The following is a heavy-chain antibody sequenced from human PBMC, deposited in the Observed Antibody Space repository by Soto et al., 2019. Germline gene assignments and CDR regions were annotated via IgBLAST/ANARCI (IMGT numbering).Heavy chain of an antibody. CDR1: GYTFTSYD. V-gene: IGHV1-8*01. CDR3: ARGVKDEYYYYYYGMDV. CDR2: MNPNSGNT. J-gene: IGHJ6*02. D-gene: IGHD2-15*01. Sequence: GASVKVSCKASGYTFTSYDINWVRQATGQGPEWMGWMNPNSGNTGYAQKFQGRVTMTRNTSISTAYMELSSLRSEDTAVYYCARGVKDEYYYYYYGMDVWGQGTTVTVSS.